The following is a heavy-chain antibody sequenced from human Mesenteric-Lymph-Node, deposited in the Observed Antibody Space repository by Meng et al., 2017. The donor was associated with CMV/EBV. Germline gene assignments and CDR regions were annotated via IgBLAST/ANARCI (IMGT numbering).Heavy chain of an antibody. CDR2: MNPNSGDT. D-gene: IGHD2-2*01. J-gene: IGHJ6*02. CDR3: ARSLGYCSSTSCISRYGMDV. CDR1: GYTFTNYG. Sequence: ASVKVSCKASGYTFTNYGINWVRQATGQGLEWMGWMNPNSGDTGYAQKFQGRVTMTRNTSISTACMELSSLTSEDTAVYYCARSLGYCSSTSCISRYGMDVWGQGTTVTVSS. V-gene: IGHV1-8*02.